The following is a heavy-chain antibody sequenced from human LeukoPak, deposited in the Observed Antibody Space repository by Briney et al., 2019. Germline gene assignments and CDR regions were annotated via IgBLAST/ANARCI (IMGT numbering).Heavy chain of an antibody. D-gene: IGHD3-22*01. J-gene: IGHJ4*02. V-gene: IGHV3-66*01. CDR1: GFTVSSNY. Sequence: PGGSLRLSCAASGFTVSSNYMSWVRQAPGKGLEWVSVIYSGGSTYYADSVKGRFTISRDNSKNTLCLQMNSLRAEDTAVYYCARAPNWYYYDSSGYFDYWGQGTLVTVSS. CDR3: ARAPNWYYYDSSGYFDY. CDR2: IYSGGST.